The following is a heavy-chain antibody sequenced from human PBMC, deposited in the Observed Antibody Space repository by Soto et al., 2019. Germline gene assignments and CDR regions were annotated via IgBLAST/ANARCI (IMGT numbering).Heavy chain of an antibody. V-gene: IGHV4-34*01. D-gene: IGHD5-12*01. Sequence: PSETLSLTCAVYGGSFRGYYWRWIRQPPGKGLEWVGEMNHRGYTTSNPSLKSRVTISVDTSKNQFSLKLSSVTAADTAVYYCARVDIVTTNWFDPWGQGTPVTVSS. J-gene: IGHJ5*02. CDR3: ARVDIVTTNWFDP. CDR1: GGSFRGYY. CDR2: MNHRGYT.